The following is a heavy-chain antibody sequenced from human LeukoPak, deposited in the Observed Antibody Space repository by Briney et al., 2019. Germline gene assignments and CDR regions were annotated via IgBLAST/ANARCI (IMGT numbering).Heavy chain of an antibody. Sequence: SETLPLTCTVSGGSISSYYWSWIRQPPGKGLEWIGYIYYSGSTNYNPSPKSRVTISVDTSKNQFSLKLSSVTAADTAVYYCAVDEGNWFDPWGQGTLVTVSS. V-gene: IGHV4-59*01. J-gene: IGHJ5*02. CDR2: IYYSGST. CDR1: GGSISSYY. CDR3: AVDEGNWFDP.